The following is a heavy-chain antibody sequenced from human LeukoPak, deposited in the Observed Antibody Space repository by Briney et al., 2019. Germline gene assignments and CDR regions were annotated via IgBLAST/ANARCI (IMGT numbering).Heavy chain of an antibody. D-gene: IGHD3-10*01. CDR2: INPSDSDT. V-gene: IGHV5-51*01. CDR3: ASQSGPGVSLDY. CDR1: GYSFTTYW. Sequence: GESLQISCKGSGYSFTTYWVGWVRQMPGKGLEWMGIINPSDSDTRYSPSFRGQVTMSADKSINTAYLQWSSLKASDTAVYYCASQSGPGVSLDYWGQGTLVTVSS. J-gene: IGHJ4*02.